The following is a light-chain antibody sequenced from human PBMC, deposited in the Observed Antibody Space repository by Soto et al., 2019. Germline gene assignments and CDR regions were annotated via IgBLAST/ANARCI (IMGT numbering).Light chain of an antibody. V-gene: IGLV2-8*01. CDR1: KSDIGVYDF. CDR2: EVV. Sequence: ALTQPPSASGSPGQSVTISCTGTKSDIGVYDFVSWYQHHPGKAPRLIIYEVVQRPSGVPDRFSGSTSGNTASLTVSGLQAADEADYFCKSYAGSNTYGFGSGTKVTVL. CDR3: KSYAGSNTYG. J-gene: IGLJ1*01.